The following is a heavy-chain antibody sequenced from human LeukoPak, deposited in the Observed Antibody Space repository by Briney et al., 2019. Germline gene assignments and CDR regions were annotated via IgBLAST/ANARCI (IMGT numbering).Heavy chain of an antibody. CDR3: AREFVVQSPYYYYYYGMDV. CDR1: GGSFSGYY. V-gene: IGHV4-34*01. J-gene: IGHJ6*02. Sequence: SETLSLTCAVYGGSFSGYYWSWIRQPPGKGLEWIGEINHNGCTNYNPSLKSRVTISVDTSKNQFPLKLSSVTAADTAVYYCAREFVVQSPYYYYYYGMDVWGQGTTVTVSS. CDR2: INHNGCT. D-gene: IGHD2-21*01.